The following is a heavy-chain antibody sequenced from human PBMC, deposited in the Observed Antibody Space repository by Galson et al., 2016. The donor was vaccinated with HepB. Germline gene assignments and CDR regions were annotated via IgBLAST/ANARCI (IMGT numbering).Heavy chain of an antibody. Sequence: TLSLTCAVSGGSISSGIYSWSWIRQSPGKGPEWIGYIHHDGYTYYNPSLNRRVTVSVDRSKRHFSLRLTSVTAADTAVYFCARAAYCAGSCYPHFDFWGQGTLVTVSS. CDR1: GGSISSGIYS. CDR2: IHHDGYT. V-gene: IGHV4-30-2*06. CDR3: ARAAYCAGSCYPHFDF. J-gene: IGHJ4*02. D-gene: IGHD2-21*02.